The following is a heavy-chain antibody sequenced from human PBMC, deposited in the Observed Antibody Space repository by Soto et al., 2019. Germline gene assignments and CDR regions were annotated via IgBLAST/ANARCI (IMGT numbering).Heavy chain of an antibody. V-gene: IGHV4-4*02. CDR3: ARRNDVGFYDYYGMDV. CDR1: GGSISSSNW. J-gene: IGHJ6*02. CDR2: IYHSGST. Sequence: SETLSLTCAVSGGSISSSNWWSWVRQPPGKGLEWIGEIYHSGSTNYNPSLKSRVTISVDKSKNQFSLKLSSVTAADTAVYYCARRNDVGFYDYYGMDVWGQGTTVTVSS. D-gene: IGHD1-1*01.